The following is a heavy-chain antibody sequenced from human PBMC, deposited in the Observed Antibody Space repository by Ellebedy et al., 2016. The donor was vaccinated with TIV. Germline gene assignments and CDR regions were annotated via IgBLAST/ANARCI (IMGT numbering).Heavy chain of an antibody. J-gene: IGHJ4*02. D-gene: IGHD6-19*01. CDR3: AKNKAEGLPVYDS. Sequence: GESLKISXAASGFTFSSYAMSWVRQAPGKGLEWVSAISGSGAHAYYTDSVKGRFTISRDNSKDTLYLQMSSLRAEDSALYYCAKNKAEGLPVYDSWGQGTLVTVSS. CDR1: GFTFSSYA. CDR2: ISGSGAHA. V-gene: IGHV3-23*01.